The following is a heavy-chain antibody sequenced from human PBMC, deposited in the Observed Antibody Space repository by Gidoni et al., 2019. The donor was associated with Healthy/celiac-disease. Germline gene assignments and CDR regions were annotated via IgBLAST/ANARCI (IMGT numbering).Heavy chain of an antibody. D-gene: IGHD3-22*01. V-gene: IGHV4-4*07. Sequence: QVQLQESGPGLVKPSETLSLTCTVSGGSISSYYWSWIRPPAGKGLEWIGRIYTSGSTNYNPSLKSRVTMSVDTSKNQFSLKLSSVTAADTAVYYCAREEPQGYYYDSSGYSLTNYYYYMDVWGKGTTVTVSS. J-gene: IGHJ6*03. CDR3: AREEPQGYYYDSSGYSLTNYYYYMDV. CDR1: GGSISSYY. CDR2: IYTSGST.